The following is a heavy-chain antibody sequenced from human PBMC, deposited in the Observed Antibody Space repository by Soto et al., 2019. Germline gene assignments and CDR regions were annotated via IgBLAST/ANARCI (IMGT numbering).Heavy chain of an antibody. Sequence: SVKVSCKASGGTFSSYAISWVRQAPGQGLEWMGGIIPIFGTANYAQKFQGRVTITADKSTSTAYMELSSLRSEDTAVYYCASGPYGSGSYHPRFDYWGQGTLVTVSS. J-gene: IGHJ4*02. CDR1: GGTFSSYA. CDR2: IIPIFGTA. V-gene: IGHV1-69*06. CDR3: ASGPYGSGSYHPRFDY. D-gene: IGHD3-10*01.